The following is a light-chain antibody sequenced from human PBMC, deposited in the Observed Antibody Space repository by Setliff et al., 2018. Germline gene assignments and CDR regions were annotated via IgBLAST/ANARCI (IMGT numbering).Light chain of an antibody. J-gene: IGLJ1*01. V-gene: IGLV2-8*01. Sequence: LAQPRSVSGSPGQSVTISCTGTSSDVGGYNYVSWYQQHPGKAPKLMIYEVSKRPSGVPDRFSGSKSGNTASLTVSGLQAEDEADYYCSSYAGSNNPYVFGTGTKVTVL. CDR1: SSDVGGYNY. CDR2: EVS. CDR3: SSYAGSNNPYV.